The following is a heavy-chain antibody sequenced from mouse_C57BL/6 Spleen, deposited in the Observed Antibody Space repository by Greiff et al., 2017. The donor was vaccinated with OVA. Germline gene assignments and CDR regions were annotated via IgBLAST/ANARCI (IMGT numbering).Heavy chain of an antibody. Sequence: VQLQQPGAELVKPGASVKLSCKASGYTFTSYWMQWVKQRPGQGLEWIGEIDPSDSYTNYNQKFKGKATLTVDTSSSTAYMQLSSLTSEDSAVYYCARRGGYDPFAYWGQGTLVTVSA. D-gene: IGHD2-2*01. V-gene: IGHV1-50*01. J-gene: IGHJ3*01. CDR3: ARRGGYDPFAY. CDR1: GYTFTSYW. CDR2: IDPSDSYT.